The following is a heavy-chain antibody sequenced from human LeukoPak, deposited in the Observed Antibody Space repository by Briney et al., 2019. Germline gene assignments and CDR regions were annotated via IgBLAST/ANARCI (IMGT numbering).Heavy chain of an antibody. D-gene: IGHD3-10*01. J-gene: IGHJ4*02. CDR1: GFTFSSYG. CDR3: ARDSTYYYDSGSSGPHYFDN. Sequence: PGGSLRLSCETSGFTFSSYGMHWVRQAPGKGLEWVSLISSGGTYEYYADSVKGRFTISRDNSKNTLYLQLNSLRAEDTAVYYCARDSTYYYDSGSSGPHYFDNWGQGTLVTVSS. V-gene: IGHV3-30*03. CDR2: ISSGGTYE.